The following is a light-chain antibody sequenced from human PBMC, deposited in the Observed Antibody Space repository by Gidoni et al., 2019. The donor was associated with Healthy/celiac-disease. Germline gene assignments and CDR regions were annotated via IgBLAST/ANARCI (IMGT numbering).Light chain of an antibody. CDR2: KAS. CDR1: QSISSW. J-gene: IGKJ1*01. Sequence: DIQMTQSPSTLSASVGDRVTITCRASQSISSWLAWYQQKPGKAPKLLNYKASSLESGVPSRFSGSGSGTEFTLTISSLQPDDFATYYCQQYNSYSRGWTFGQGTKVEIK. CDR3: QQYNSYSRGWT. V-gene: IGKV1-5*03.